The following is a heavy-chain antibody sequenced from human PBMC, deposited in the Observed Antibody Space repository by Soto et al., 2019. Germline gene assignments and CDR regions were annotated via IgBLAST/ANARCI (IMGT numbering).Heavy chain of an antibody. CDR1: GGTFSSCT. CDR2: IIPILGIA. J-gene: IGHJ3*02. V-gene: IGHV1-69*04. Sequence: SSVTVSCKPSGGTFSSCTISWVRQAPGQGLEWMGSIIPILGIANDAQKCQGRVTIPADKATSTAYMELSSLRYEDTAVYYGARDHYAIPRYCSGGSCYSSAFDIWGQGTMVTVSS. CDR3: ARDHYAIPRYCSGGSCYSSAFDI. D-gene: IGHD2-15*01.